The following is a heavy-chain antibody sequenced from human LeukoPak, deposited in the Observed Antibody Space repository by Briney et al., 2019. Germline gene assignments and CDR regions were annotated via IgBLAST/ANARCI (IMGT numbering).Heavy chain of an antibody. V-gene: IGHV1-69*05. D-gene: IGHD3-22*01. CDR1: GGTFSSYA. CDR2: IIPTFGTA. CDR3: ATSSGYYLFDY. Sequence: SVKVSCKASGGTFSSYAISWVRQAPGQGLGWMGRIIPTFGTANYAQKFQGRVTITTDESTSTAYMELSSLRSEDTAVYYCATSSGYYLFDYWGQGTLVTVSS. J-gene: IGHJ4*02.